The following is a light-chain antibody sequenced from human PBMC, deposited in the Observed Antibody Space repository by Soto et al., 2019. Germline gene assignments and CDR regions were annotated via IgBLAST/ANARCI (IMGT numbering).Light chain of an antibody. V-gene: IGKV1-33*01. CDR3: QQYEDFPLT. J-gene: IGKJ5*01. Sequence: DIEMTQSPSSLSASVGDRVTITCQASQDISNYLNWYQQKTGRAPKRLIYDAYSLESGVSSRFSGSGSGTHFTFTISSLQPDDIATYYCQQYEDFPLTFGQGTRLDIK. CDR2: DAY. CDR1: QDISNY.